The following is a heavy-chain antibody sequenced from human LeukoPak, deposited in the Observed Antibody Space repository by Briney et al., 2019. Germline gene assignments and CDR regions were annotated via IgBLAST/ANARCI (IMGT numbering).Heavy chain of an antibody. J-gene: IGHJ4*02. CDR1: AGTFSSYA. CDR2: IIPILGIA. D-gene: IGHD6-19*01. CDR3: PRDGKVAGRGGYFDY. V-gene: IGHV1-69*04. Sequence: SVKASSHASAGTFSSYAISWVRQAPGQGLEWMGRIIPILGIANYAQKFQGRARLPADKSTSTAYMELSGLSAEDTAVYCGPRDGKVAGRGGYFDYWGRGTLVTVSS.